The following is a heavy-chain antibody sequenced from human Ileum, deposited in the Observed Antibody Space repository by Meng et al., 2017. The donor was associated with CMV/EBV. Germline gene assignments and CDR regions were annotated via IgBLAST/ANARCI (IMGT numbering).Heavy chain of an antibody. Sequence: KVYCKASGYHFRINYIHWLRQAPGQGLEWMGRIDPDTGATYSAQKFQGRVTMTRDTSISTAYLELTSLIFDDTAVYYCARGYSYACDYWGQGALVTVSS. J-gene: IGHJ4*02. CDR2: IDPDTGAT. V-gene: IGHV1-2*06. CDR3: ARGYSYACDY. D-gene: IGHD3-16*01. CDR1: GYHFRINY.